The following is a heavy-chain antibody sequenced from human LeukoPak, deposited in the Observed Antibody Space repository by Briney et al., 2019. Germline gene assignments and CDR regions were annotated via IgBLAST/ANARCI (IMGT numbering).Heavy chain of an antibody. J-gene: IGHJ4*02. D-gene: IGHD4-17*01. CDR1: GLTVSNAY. V-gene: IGHV3-53*01. CDR3: ASGGDYGDYSN. Sequence: GGSLRLSCAASGLTVSNAYMSWVRQAPGKGLEWVSVMYSGGRTFYADSVKGRFTISRDNSKNTLYLQMNSLRAEDTAVYFCASGGDYGDYSNWGQGTLVTVSS. CDR2: MYSGGRT.